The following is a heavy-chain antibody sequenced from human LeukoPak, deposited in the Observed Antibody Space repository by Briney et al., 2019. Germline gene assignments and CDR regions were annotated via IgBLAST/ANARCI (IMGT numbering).Heavy chain of an antibody. CDR2: IYYSGST. D-gene: IGHD2-2*01. CDR3: ARFVVARQNYLGP. CDR1: GGSISSDY. Sequence: SETLSLTCTVSGGSISSDYWSWIRQPPGKGLEWIGYIYYSGSTNYNPSLKSRVTISVDTSKKQFSLKLSSVTAADTAVYFCARFVVARQNYLGPWGQGTLVSVSS. J-gene: IGHJ5*02. V-gene: IGHV4-59*01.